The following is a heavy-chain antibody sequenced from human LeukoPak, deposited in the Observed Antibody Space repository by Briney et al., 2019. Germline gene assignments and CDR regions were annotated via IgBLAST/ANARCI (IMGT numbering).Heavy chain of an antibody. CDR1: GFSFSGSS. CDR2: IGSKTNNYAT. J-gene: IGHJ4*02. D-gene: IGHD3-10*01. CDR3: TRLRGEKASGDY. V-gene: IGHV3-73*01. Sequence: GGSLRLSCAASGFSFSGSSMHWVRQPSGKGLEWVGRIGSKTNNYATEYAVSVKGRFTISRDDSKNTLYLQMNSLKTEDTAVYYCTRLRGEKASGDYWGQGTLVTVSS.